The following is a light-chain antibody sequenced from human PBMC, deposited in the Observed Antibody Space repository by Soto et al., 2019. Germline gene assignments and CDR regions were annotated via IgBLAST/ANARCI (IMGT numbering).Light chain of an antibody. V-gene: IGKV1-17*01. Sequence: DIQVTQSPSSLSASVGDRVIITCRASQDIGNDLAWYQQKPGKVPERLIYAASTLQGGVPSRFGGSGSGTEFTLTISSLQPGDFATYYCLQHDDFPWTFGQGTKVDIK. CDR3: LQHDDFPWT. CDR1: QDIGND. CDR2: AAS. J-gene: IGKJ1*01.